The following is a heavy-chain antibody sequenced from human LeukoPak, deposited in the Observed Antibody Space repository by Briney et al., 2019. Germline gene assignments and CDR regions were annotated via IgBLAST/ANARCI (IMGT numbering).Heavy chain of an antibody. J-gene: IGHJ6*02. V-gene: IGHV1-46*01. CDR2: INPSGGDT. CDR3: ARGCRVVPGVHNVGMTSYYNGMDV. Sequence: GASVKVSCKPSGYTFTSYYMHWVRQAPGQGLEWMGIINPSGGDTSYAQKFQGRVTTTRDPSTSTVYMEVVSLRPEDTAVYYCARGCRVVPGVHNVGMTSYYNGMDVWGQGTTVNVSS. CDR1: GYTFTSYY. D-gene: IGHD2-2*01.